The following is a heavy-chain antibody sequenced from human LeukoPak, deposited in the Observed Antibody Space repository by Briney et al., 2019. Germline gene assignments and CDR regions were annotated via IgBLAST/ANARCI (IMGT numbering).Heavy chain of an antibody. CDR2: IRYDGSNK. V-gene: IGHV3-30*02. J-gene: IGHJ4*02. D-gene: IGHD6-19*01. Sequence: GGSLRLSCAASGFTFSSYGMHWVRQAPGKGLEGVAFIRYDGSNKYYADSVKGRFTISRDNSKNTLYLQMNSLRAEDTAVYHCAKDEYSSGWYEDYFDYWGQGTLVTVSS. CDR1: GFTFSSYG. CDR3: AKDEYSSGWYEDYFDY.